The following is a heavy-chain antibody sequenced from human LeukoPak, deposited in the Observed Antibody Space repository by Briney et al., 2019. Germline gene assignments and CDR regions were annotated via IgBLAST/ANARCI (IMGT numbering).Heavy chain of an antibody. CDR2: ISSDGTNT. CDR3: ARVYYYYYMDV. J-gene: IGHJ6*03. CDR1: GFTFSSYW. Sequence: PGGSLSLSCAASGFTFSSYWMTWVRQAPGTGLVWVSRISSDGTNTYYAASVKGRFSISRDNAKNTLYLQMNSLRAEATAMYYCARVYYYYYMDVWGRGTTVTVSS. V-gene: IGHV3-74*01.